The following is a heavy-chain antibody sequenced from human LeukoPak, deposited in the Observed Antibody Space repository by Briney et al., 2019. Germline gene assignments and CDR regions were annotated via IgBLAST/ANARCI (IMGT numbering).Heavy chain of an antibody. J-gene: IGHJ5*02. CDR2: IIPIFGTA. CDR1: GGTFSSYA. D-gene: IGHD6-13*01. CDR3: ARARGPQQLVVNWFDP. Sequence: GASVKVSCKASGGTFSSYAISWVRQAPGQGLEWMGRIIPIFGTANYAQKFQGRVTITTDESTSTAYMELSSLGSEDTAVYYCARARGPQQLVVNWFDPWGQGTLVTVSS. V-gene: IGHV1-69*05.